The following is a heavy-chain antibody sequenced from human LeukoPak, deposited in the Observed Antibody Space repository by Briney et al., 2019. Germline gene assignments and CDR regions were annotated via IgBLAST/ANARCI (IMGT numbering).Heavy chain of an antibody. CDR2: INPNSGGT. V-gene: IGHV1-2*02. J-gene: IGHJ6*03. Sequence: ASVKVSCKASGYTFTGYYMHWVRQAPGQGLEWMGWINPNSGGTNYAQKFQGRVTMTRDTSISTAYMELSRLRADDTAVYYCARLHKQKNRTEYYYYMDVWGKGTTVTVSS. D-gene: IGHD1-14*01. CDR3: ARLHKQKNRTEYYYYMDV. CDR1: GYTFTGYY.